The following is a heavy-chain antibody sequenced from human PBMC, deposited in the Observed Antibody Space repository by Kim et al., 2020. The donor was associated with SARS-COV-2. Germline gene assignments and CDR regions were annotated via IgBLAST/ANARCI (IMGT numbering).Heavy chain of an antibody. D-gene: IGHD3-22*01. CDR3: ASDYYETGGYSFDY. J-gene: IGHJ4*02. CDR1: GGSLSSNSY. V-gene: IGHV4-39*02. CDR2: VYYSSNK. Sequence: SETLSLTCTVSGGSLSSNSYWGWIRQPPGKGLEWVGSVYYSSNKYYNPSLKSRVTISVDTPKKQFFLKLTSVTAADTAVYYCASDYYETGGYSFDYWGQGILVAVSS.